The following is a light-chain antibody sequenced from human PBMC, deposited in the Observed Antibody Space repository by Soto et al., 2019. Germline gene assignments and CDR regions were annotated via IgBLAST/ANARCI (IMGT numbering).Light chain of an antibody. Sequence: DIQMTQSPSSVSASVGDRVTITCRASQGIGSWLGWSQQKTGKAPKLLIYAAASLQSGVPSRFSATFSGTEFTLTISSLQPEDLATYCCQQANSFPLSFDPGTKVDLK. CDR1: QGIGSW. CDR2: AAA. J-gene: IGKJ3*01. V-gene: IGKV1-12*01. CDR3: QQANSFPLS.